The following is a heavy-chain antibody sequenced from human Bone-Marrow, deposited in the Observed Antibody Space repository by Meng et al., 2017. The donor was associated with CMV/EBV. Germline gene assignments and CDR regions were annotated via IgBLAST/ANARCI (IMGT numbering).Heavy chain of an antibody. J-gene: IGHJ4*02. CDR2: IYWDDDQ. D-gene: IGHD4-17*01. CDR1: GFSLSTSGVG. CDR3: AHLTVTTYYFAD. Sequence: LNQLCPPQAKPTQTHTLTTTFFGFSLSTSGVGVGWIRQPPGKALEWLALIYWDDDQRYSPSLKSRLNITKDTSKNQVVLTMTHMHPVDTATYSGAHLTVTTYYFADWGQGTLVTVSS. V-gene: IGHV2-5*02.